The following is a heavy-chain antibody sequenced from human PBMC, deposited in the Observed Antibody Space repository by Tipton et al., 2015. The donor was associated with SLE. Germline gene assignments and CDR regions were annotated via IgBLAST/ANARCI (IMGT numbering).Heavy chain of an antibody. D-gene: IGHD2-21*01. CDR2: IGANNGNT. CDR3: ARDESCFKDFFDY. CDR1: GYTFTTYG. Sequence: QLVQSGAEVKKPGASVKVPCKASGYTFTTYGISWVRQAPGQGLEWMGWIGANNGNTNYALKFQGRVTMTRDKTTSTAYMELRSLRSDDTAIYYCARDESCFKDFFDYWGQGPLVTVSS. V-gene: IGHV1-18*01. J-gene: IGHJ4*02.